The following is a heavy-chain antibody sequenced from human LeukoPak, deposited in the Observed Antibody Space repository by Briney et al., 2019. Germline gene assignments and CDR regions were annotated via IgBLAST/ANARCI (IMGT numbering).Heavy chain of an antibody. V-gene: IGHV4-34*01. J-gene: IGHJ4*02. CDR2: INHSGST. CDR1: GGSFSGYY. CDR3: VAAAAGFDY. Sequence: PSETLSLTCAVYGGSFSGYYWSWIRQPPGKGLEWIGEINHSGSTNYNPSLKSRVTISVDTSKNQFSLKLSSVTAADMAVYYCVAAAAGFDYWGQGTLVTVSS. D-gene: IGHD6-13*01.